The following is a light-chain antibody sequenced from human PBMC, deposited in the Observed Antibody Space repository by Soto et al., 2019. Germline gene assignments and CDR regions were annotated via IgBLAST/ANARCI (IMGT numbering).Light chain of an antibody. V-gene: IGKV1-5*03. Sequence: DIQMTQSPSTLSASVGDRVTITCRASQSISTWLAWYQQKPGKAPKLLIYKASSLESRVPSRFSGSGSGTEFTLTISSLQPDDFATYYCQQYNSNSYTFGQGTKLEIK. J-gene: IGKJ2*01. CDR2: KAS. CDR1: QSISTW. CDR3: QQYNSNSYT.